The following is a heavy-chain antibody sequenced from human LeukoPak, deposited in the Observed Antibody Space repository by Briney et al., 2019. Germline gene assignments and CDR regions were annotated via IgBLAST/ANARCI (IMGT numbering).Heavy chain of an antibody. CDR1: GFTFSSYA. V-gene: IGHV3-23*01. CDR2: ISASGGST. Sequence: GGSLRLSCAASGFTFSSYAMSWVRQAPGKGLEWVSAISASGGSTYYADSVKGRFTTSRDNSKNTLYLQMNSLRAEDTAVYYCAKGLSGYCSGGSCYPNWGQGTLVTVSS. CDR3: AKGLSGYCSGGSCYPN. D-gene: IGHD2-15*01. J-gene: IGHJ4*02.